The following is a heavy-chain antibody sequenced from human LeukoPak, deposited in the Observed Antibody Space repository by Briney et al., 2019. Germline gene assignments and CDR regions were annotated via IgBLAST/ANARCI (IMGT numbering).Heavy chain of an antibody. J-gene: IGHJ4*02. D-gene: IGHD1-14*01. CDR2: IYTSGNT. CDR3: ARTLTGTVFDS. Sequence: SETLSLTCTVSGVSFINYYWSWIRQPAGKGLEWIGRIYTSGNTHYNPSLKSRVTLSVDTSKNQLSLNLNSVTAADTAVYYCARTLTGTVFDSWGQGALVTVSS. V-gene: IGHV4-4*07. CDR1: GVSFINYY.